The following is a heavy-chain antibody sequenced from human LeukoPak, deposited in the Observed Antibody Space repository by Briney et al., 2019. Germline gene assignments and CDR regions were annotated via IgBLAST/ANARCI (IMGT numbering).Heavy chain of an antibody. V-gene: IGHV3-48*04. CDR3: AELGITMIGGV. CDR2: ISSSGSTI. J-gene: IGHJ6*04. CDR1: GFTFSTYS. D-gene: IGHD3-10*02. Sequence: GGSLRLSCAASGFTFSTYSMSWVRQAPGKGLEWVSYISSSGSTIYYADSAKGRFTISRDNAKNSLYLQMNSLRAEDTAVYYCAELGITMIGGVWGKGTTVTISS.